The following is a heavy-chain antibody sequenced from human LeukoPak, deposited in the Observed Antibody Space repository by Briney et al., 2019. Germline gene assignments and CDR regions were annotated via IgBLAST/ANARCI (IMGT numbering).Heavy chain of an antibody. D-gene: IGHD2-2*01. J-gene: IGHJ4*02. CDR1: GDSISNSHW. V-gene: IGHV4-4*02. CDR3: ARGGIVVVTAAMLHFDY. Sequence: SGTLCLTCAVSGDSISNSHWWSWVRQPPGKGLEWIGVIYLTGDTNYNPSLKSRVTISADTSKNQFSLKLSSVTAADTAVYYCARGGIVVVTAAMLHFDYWGQGTLVTVSS. CDR2: IYLTGDT.